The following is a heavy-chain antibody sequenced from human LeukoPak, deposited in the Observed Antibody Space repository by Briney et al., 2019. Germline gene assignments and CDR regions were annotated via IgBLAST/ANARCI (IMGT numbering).Heavy chain of an antibody. CDR2: IYYSGST. Sequence: SETLSLTCTVSGGSISSSSYYWGWIRQPPGKGLEWIGSIYYSGSTYYNPSLKSRVTISVDTSKNQFSLKLSSVTAADTAVYYCARTYCGGDCRGYYYHYYMDVWGKGTTVTISS. D-gene: IGHD2-21*02. CDR1: GGSISSSSYY. J-gene: IGHJ6*03. CDR3: ARTYCGGDCRGYYYHYYMDV. V-gene: IGHV4-39*07.